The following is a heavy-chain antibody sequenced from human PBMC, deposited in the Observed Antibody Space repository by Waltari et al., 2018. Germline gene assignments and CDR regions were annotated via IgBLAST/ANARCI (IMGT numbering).Heavy chain of an antibody. CDR1: GGSISSYY. J-gene: IGHJ3*02. D-gene: IGHD3-16*01. CDR3: ARAGAADTYYDYIWGSPDAFDI. Sequence: QVQLQESGPGLVKPSETLSLTCTVSGGSISSYYWSWIRQPPGKGLEWIGYIYYSGSTNYNPSLKSRVTISVDTSKNQFSLKLSSVTAADTAVYYCARAGAADTYYDYIWGSPDAFDIWGQGTMVTVSS. V-gene: IGHV4-59*01. CDR2: IYYSGST.